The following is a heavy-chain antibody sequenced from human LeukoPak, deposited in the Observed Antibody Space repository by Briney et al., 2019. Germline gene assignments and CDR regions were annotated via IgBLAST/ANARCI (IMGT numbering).Heavy chain of an antibody. J-gene: IGHJ6*03. D-gene: IGHD5-18*01. CDR1: GGTFSSYA. V-gene: IGHV1-69*01. CDR2: IIPIFGTA. Sequence: ASVKVSCKASGGTFSSYAISWVRQAPGPGLEWMGGIIPIFGTANYAQKFQGRVTITVDESTSTAYMELSSLRSEDTAVYYCARDTAMVTEWDYYYYMDVWGKGTTVTVSS. CDR3: ARDTAMVTEWDYYYYMDV.